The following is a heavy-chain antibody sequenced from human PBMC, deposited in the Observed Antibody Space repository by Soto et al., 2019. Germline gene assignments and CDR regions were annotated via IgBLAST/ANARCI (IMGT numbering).Heavy chain of an antibody. CDR1: CGSISSYD. CDR3: ARELYSRGELDQ. D-gene: IGHD6-19*01. J-gene: IGHJ4*02. Sequence: LSLPCXGSCGSISSYDFIWILQPPGKGLEWIGYIYYSGRTNYNPSLKSRVTISVDTYKNQFSLKLRSVTAADTAVYYCARELYSRGELDQWGQGTLVNV. V-gene: IGHV4-59*01. CDR2: IYYSGRT.